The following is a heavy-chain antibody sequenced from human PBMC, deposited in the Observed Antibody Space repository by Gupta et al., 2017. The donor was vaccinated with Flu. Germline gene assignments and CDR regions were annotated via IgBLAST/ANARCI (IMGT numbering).Heavy chain of an antibody. V-gene: IGHV3-33*01. D-gene: IGHD2-15*01. Sequence: QVQLAESGGGVVQPERSLRLSCAASGLTFSTYVMHCVRQAPGKGLEWVSAIWRDGSKEDYAASVKGRFTISRDSSKKTLYLEMNSLGAEDTAVYYCARDMGTEIGYCNSATCSPSDAVDDWGQGTRVTVSS. J-gene: IGHJ4*02. CDR2: IWRDGSKE. CDR3: ARDMGTEIGYCNSATCSPSDAVDD. CDR1: GLTFSTYV.